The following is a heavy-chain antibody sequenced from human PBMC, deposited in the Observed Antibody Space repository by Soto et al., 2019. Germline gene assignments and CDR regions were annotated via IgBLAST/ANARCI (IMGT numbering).Heavy chain of an antibody. V-gene: IGHV3-23*01. CDR1: GFTFSGYA. CDR3: AVYCSSTSCYAGYYYYGMDV. CDR2: ISGSGGST. Sequence: PGGSLRLSCAASGFTFSGYAMRWVRQAPGKGLEWVSAISGSGGSTYYADSVKGRFTISRDNSKNTLYLQMNSLRAEDTAVYYCAVYCSSTSCYAGYYYYGMDVWGQGTTVTVSS. J-gene: IGHJ6*02. D-gene: IGHD2-2*01.